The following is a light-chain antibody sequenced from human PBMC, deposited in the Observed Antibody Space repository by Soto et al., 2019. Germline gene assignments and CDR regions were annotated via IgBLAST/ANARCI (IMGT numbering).Light chain of an antibody. CDR1: ESVSRN. J-gene: IGKJ5*01. CDR3: QQYNNWPIT. Sequence: EVVMTQSPATLSVSPGERATLSCRASESVSRNLAWYQQKPGQAPRLLIYDASTRATGIPDRLSGGGSGTEFTLTISRLQSEDFAVYYCQQYNNWPITFGQGTRLEIK. V-gene: IGKV3-15*01. CDR2: DAS.